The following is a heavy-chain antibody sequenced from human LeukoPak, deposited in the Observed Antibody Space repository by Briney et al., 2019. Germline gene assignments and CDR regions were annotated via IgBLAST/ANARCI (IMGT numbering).Heavy chain of an antibody. CDR2: ISAYNGNT. V-gene: IGHV1-18*01. D-gene: IGHD2-15*01. CDR3: ARVGVDIVVVVAATVGGAFDI. CDR1: GYTFTSYG. Sequence: ASVKVSCKASGYTFTSYGISWVRQAPGQGLEWMGWISAYNGNTTYAQKLQGRVTMTTDTSTSTAYMELRSLRSDDTAVYYCARVGVDIVVVVAATVGGAFDIWGQGTMVTVSS. J-gene: IGHJ3*02.